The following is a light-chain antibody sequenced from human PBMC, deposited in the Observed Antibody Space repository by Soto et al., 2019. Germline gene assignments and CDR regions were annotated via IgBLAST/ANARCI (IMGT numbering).Light chain of an antibody. CDR3: QQYGSSPPT. Sequence: EIVLTQSPATLSSFPGDRVTLSCRASQSISRYLAWYQQKPGQGPRLLIYGASSRATGTPDRFSGSGSGTDFTLTINRLEPEDFALYYCQQYGSSPPTFGQGTKVDIK. J-gene: IGKJ1*01. CDR1: QSISRY. V-gene: IGKV3-20*01. CDR2: GAS.